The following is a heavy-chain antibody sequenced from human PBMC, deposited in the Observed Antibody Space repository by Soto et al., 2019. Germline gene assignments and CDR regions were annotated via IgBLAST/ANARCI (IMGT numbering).Heavy chain of an antibody. CDR2: ISAYNGNT. CDR1: GYTFTSYG. V-gene: IGHV1-18*01. J-gene: IGHJ6*02. CDR3: ASVKYSPPYYYYYGMDV. D-gene: IGHD5-18*01. Sequence: QVQLVQSGVGVKKPGASVKVSCKASGYTFTSYGISWVPQAPGHGLEWMGWISAYNGNTNYAQELQGRVTMTTDTSTSTAYMELRSLRSDDTAVYYCASVKYSPPYYYYYGMDVWGQGTTVTVSS.